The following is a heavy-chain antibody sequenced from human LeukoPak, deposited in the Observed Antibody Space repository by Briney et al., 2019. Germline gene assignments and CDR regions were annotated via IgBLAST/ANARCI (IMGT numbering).Heavy chain of an antibody. CDR2: ISGNGGNT. CDR3: ARRGGYYFDY. D-gene: IGHD4-23*01. J-gene: IGHJ4*02. CDR1: GFTFDDYA. V-gene: IGHV3-43*02. Sequence: GGSLRLSCAASGFTFDDYAMHWVRQVPGKGLEWVSLISGNGGNTYYADSVKGRFTISRDNSKNTLYLQMGSLRAEDMAVYYCARRGGYYFDYWGQGTLVTVSS.